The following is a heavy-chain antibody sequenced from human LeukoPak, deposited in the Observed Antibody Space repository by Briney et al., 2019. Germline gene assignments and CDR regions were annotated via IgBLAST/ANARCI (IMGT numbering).Heavy chain of an antibody. J-gene: IGHJ3*02. Sequence: PGGSLRLSCAASGFTYTTYAMHWVRQAPGKGLEWVAVISDDGSNKYYADSVKGRFTISRDNSKNTLYLQMNSLRAEDTAVYYCARERVKQGSSSWYWHAFDIWGQGTMVTVSS. D-gene: IGHD6-13*01. CDR3: ARERVKQGSSSWYWHAFDI. CDR2: ISDDGSNK. V-gene: IGHV3-30-3*01. CDR1: GFTYTTYA.